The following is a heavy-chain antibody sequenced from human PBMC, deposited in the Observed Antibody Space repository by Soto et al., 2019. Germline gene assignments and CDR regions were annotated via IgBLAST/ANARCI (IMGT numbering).Heavy chain of an antibody. Sequence: SETLSLTCTVSGGSISSSSYYWGWIRQPPGKGLEWIGSIYYSGSTYYNPSLKSRVTISVDTSKNQFSLKLSSVTAADTAVYYFARHSTIIVGANRKRVTWFDPRAQRALVTVAS. CDR2: IYYSGST. J-gene: IGHJ5*02. V-gene: IGHV4-39*01. CDR1: GGSISSSSYY. CDR3: ARHSTIIVGANRKRVTWFDP. D-gene: IGHD1-26*01.